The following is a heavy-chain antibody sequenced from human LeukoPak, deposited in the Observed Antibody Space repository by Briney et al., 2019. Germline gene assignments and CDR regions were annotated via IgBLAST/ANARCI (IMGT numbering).Heavy chain of an antibody. V-gene: IGHV3-15*01. J-gene: IGHJ5*02. CDR1: GFTLSSAW. CDR2: IRSETDGGTT. Sequence: GGSLRLSCAASGFTLSSAWMHWVRQAPGKGLEWIGLIRSETDGGTTDYASPVRGRFTISRDASKNTLYLQMNSLKIDDTAVYYCSQLHRSDPWGQGTLVTDSS. D-gene: IGHD1-1*01. CDR3: SQLHRSDP.